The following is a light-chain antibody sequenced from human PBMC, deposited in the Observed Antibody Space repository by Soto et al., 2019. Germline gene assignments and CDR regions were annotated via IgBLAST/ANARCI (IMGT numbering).Light chain of an antibody. CDR2: DVS. Sequence: QSVLTQPASVSGSXGXXXXISCTGTCSDVGGYNYVSWYQQHPGKAPKLMIYDVSNRPSGVSNRFSGSKSGNTASLTISGLQAEDKADYYCSSYTSSSTLLYVFGTGTKVTVL. CDR1: CSDVGGYNY. CDR3: SSYTSSSTLLYV. J-gene: IGLJ1*01. V-gene: IGLV2-14*01.